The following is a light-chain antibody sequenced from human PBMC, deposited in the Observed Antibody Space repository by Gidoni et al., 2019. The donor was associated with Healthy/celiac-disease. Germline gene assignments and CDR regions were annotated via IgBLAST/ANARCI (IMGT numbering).Light chain of an antibody. Sequence: SYELTPPHSVSVSPGQTARITCSGDALPKQYAYWYQQKPGQAPVLVIYKDSERPSGIPERFSGSSSGTTVTLTISGVQAEDDADYYCQSADSSGTYYVFGTGTKVTVL. CDR1: ALPKQY. CDR2: KDS. V-gene: IGLV3-25*03. J-gene: IGLJ1*01. CDR3: QSADSSGTYYV.